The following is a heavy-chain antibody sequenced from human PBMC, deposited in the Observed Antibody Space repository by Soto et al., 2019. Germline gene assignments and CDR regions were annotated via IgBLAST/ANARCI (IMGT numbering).Heavy chain of an antibody. CDR3: SRCSGSYCMDV. J-gene: IGHJ6*02. CDR1: GFTFSDST. CDR2: IRSEVYSYAT. D-gene: IGHD3-10*02. Sequence: EVQLVESGGGLVQPGGSLKVSCAASGFTFSDSTIHWVRPASGKGLEWVGRIRSEVYSYATVCAASVKDRFTISRDDSKNTAYLQMNSLKIEDTAVDYGSRCSGSYCMDVWGQGTTVTVSS. V-gene: IGHV3-73*02.